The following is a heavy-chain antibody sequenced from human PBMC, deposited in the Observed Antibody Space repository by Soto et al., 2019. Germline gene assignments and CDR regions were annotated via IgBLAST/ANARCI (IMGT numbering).Heavy chain of an antibody. CDR2: INPSGGST. D-gene: IGHD3-10*01. J-gene: IGHJ6*03. CDR1: GYTFTSYY. CDR3: GRWFGDSEDAYYYYYMDV. Sequence: ASVKVSCKASGYTFTSYYMHWVRQAPGQGLEWMGIINPSGGSTSYAQKFQGRVTMTRDTSTSTVYMELSSLRSEDTAVYYCGRWFGDSEDAYYYYYMDVWGKGTTVTVSS. V-gene: IGHV1-46*03.